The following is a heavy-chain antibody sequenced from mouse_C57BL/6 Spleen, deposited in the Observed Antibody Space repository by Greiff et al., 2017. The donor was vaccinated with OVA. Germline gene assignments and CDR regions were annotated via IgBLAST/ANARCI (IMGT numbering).Heavy chain of an antibody. CDR3: ARYIASWFAY. V-gene: IGHV7-3*01. J-gene: IGHJ3*01. CDR1: GFTFTDYY. Sequence: EVKLVESGGGLVQPGGSLSLSCAASGFTFTDYYMSWVRQPPGKALGWLGFIRNKANGYTTEYSASVKGRFTISRDNSQSILYLQMNALGAEDSATYYCARYIASWFAYWGQGTLVTVSA. CDR2: IRNKANGYTT.